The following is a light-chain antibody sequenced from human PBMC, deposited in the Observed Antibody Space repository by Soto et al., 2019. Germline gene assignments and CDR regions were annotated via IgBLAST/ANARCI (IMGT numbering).Light chain of an antibody. Sequence: EIVMTQSTATLSVSPGERATLSCRASQSVSSNLAWYQQKPGQAPRLLIYGASTRATGFPARFSGSGSGTEFTLTLSSLQSEDFGVYYCQQYNNWPTFGQGTKVEIK. CDR3: QQYNNWPT. J-gene: IGKJ1*01. CDR1: QSVSSN. V-gene: IGKV3-15*01. CDR2: GAS.